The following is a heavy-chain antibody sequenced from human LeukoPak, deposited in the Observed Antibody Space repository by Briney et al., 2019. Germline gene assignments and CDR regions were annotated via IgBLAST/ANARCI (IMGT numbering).Heavy chain of an antibody. D-gene: IGHD3-9*01. V-gene: IGHV3-7*01. Sequence: PGGSLRLSCAASGFTFTNYWMSWVRQAPGKGLELVANIKQDRSEKYYVDSVKGRFTISRDNAKNSLYLQMNSLRAEDTAVYYCASPGSSLTGGPIWGQGSLVTVSS. CDR1: GFTFTNYW. J-gene: IGHJ4*02. CDR3: ASPGSSLTGGPI. CDR2: IKQDRSEK.